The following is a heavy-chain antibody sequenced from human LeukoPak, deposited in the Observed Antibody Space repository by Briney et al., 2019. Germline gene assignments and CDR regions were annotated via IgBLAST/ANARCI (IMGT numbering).Heavy chain of an antibody. V-gene: IGHV3-43D*03. J-gene: IGHJ2*01. Sequence: PGGSLRLSCAASGFTFDDYAMHWVRQAPGKGLELVPLISWDGGSTYYADSVKGRFTISRDNSKNSLYLQMNSLRAEDTALYYCAKDIRDSGYDSNPSWYFDLWGRGTLVTVSS. CDR1: GFTFDDYA. CDR2: ISWDGGST. CDR3: AKDIRDSGYDSNPSWYFDL. D-gene: IGHD5-12*01.